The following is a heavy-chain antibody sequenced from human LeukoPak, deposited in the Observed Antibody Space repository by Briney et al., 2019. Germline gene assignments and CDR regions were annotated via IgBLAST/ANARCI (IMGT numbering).Heavy chain of an antibody. V-gene: IGHV3-7*01. CDR1: GFTFNSFW. Sequence: GSLRLSCAASGFTFNSFWMSWVRQAPGKGLEWVANIKEDGSQKKYVDSVKGRFTISRDNAKNSLYLQMNSLRAEDTAVYYCARGVGTAAAADYWGQGTLVTVSS. CDR3: ARGVGTAAAADY. CDR2: IKEDGSQK. J-gene: IGHJ4*02. D-gene: IGHD2-2*01.